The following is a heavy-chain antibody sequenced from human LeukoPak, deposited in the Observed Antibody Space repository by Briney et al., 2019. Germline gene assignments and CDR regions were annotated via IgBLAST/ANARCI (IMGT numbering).Heavy chain of an antibody. CDR3: ARSVPDYTRFDY. CDR2: ISGGGTT. V-gene: IGHV3-23*01. CDR1: GFTLSSYA. J-gene: IGHJ4*02. D-gene: IGHD4-11*01. Sequence: GGSLRLSCAASGFTLSSYAMSWVRQAPGKGLEWVSTISGGGTTYYADSVKGRFTISRDNSKSTLYLQMNSLRAEDTAVYYCARSVPDYTRFDYWGQGALVTVSS.